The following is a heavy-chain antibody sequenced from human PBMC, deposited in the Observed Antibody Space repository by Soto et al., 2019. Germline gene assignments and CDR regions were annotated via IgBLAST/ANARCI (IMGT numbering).Heavy chain of an antibody. CDR3: ARTPDS. V-gene: IGHV4-30-2*01. Sequence: PSETLSLTCAVSGGSISSGGYSWSWIRQPPGKGLEWIGYIYHSGSTYYNPSLKSRVTISVDRSKNQFSLKLSSVTAADTAVYYCARTPDSWGQGTMVTVAS. CDR2: IYHSGST. CDR1: GGSISSGGYS. J-gene: IGHJ3*02.